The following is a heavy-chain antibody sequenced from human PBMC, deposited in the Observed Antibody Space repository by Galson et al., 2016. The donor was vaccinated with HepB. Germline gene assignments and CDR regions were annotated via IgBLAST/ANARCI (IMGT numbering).Heavy chain of an antibody. CDR3: ARELVRSAFDL. V-gene: IGHV3-48*02. CDR2: ISSRVSPI. D-gene: IGHD6-6*01. J-gene: IGHJ3*01. CDR1: GFALSGSG. Sequence: SLRLSCAASGFALSGSGLNWVRQAPGKGLQWISYISSRVSPIYYADSVKGRFTISRDNAKNSVYLQMNNLRDDDTAVYYCARELVRSAFDLWGQGTMVTVSS.